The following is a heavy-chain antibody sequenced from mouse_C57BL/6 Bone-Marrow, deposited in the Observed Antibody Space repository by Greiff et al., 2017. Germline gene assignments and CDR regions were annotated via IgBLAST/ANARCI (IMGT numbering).Heavy chain of an antibody. V-gene: IGHV1-63*01. J-gene: IGHJ3*01. CDR2: IYPGGGYT. CDR3: ARHGNYSASFAY. CDR1: GYTFTHYW. Sequence: QVQLQQSGAELVRPGTSVKMSCKASGYTFTHYWIGWAKQRPGHGLEWIGDIYPGGGYTNYNATFKGKATLTADNSSSTAYMQFSSLTSEDSAIYYGARHGNYSASFAYWGQGTLVTVSA. D-gene: IGHD2-1*01.